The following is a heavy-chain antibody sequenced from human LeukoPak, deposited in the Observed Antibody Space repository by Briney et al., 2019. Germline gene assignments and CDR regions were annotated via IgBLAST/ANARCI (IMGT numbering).Heavy chain of an antibody. CDR1: GYTFTSYG. D-gene: IGHD4-23*01. CDR3: ARRSTSETPWDY. Sequence: TVKLSCKVSGYTFTSYGISCVRDAPGQGLEWMGWISPYNGNTNYPQKLQGRVTMTTDTSTSTAYMDLRSLRSDDTAIYYCARRSTSETPWDYWGQGTLVTVSS. CDR2: ISPYNGNT. V-gene: IGHV1-18*01. J-gene: IGHJ4*02.